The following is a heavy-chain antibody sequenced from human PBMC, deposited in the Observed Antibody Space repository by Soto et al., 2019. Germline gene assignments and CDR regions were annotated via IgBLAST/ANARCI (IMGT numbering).Heavy chain of an antibody. Sequence: QVQLQESGPGLVKPSETLSLTCAVSGGSISGYYWSWIRQPPGKGLEWIGYIHDSGSTSCTPSLKSRVTMSVDTSKNQFSLKLSSVTAADTAVYHCARGHFDSSGYSNPADPWGPGTLVTVSS. J-gene: IGHJ5*02. CDR1: GGSISGYY. D-gene: IGHD3-22*01. V-gene: IGHV4-59*01. CDR2: IHDSGST. CDR3: ARGHFDSSGYSNPADP.